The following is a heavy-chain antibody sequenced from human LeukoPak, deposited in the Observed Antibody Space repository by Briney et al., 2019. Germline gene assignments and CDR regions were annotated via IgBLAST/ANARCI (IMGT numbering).Heavy chain of an antibody. CDR1: GGSFSGYY. CDR2: IYAPGST. J-gene: IGHJ4*02. CDR3: ARMPRSYSSSWYGRPFDY. V-gene: IGHV4-59*10. D-gene: IGHD6-13*01. Sequence: KTSETLSLTCAVYGGSFSGYYWSWIRQSAGKGLEWIGRIYAPGSTNYNPSLKSRVTMSIDTSKNQFSLKLSSVTAADTAVYYCARMPRSYSSSWYGRPFDYWGQGTLVTVSS.